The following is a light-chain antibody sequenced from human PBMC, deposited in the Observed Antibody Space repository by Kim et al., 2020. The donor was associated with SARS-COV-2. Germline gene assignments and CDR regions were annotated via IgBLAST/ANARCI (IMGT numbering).Light chain of an antibody. CDR1: QSGRSGS. CDR3: QQYHDSSST. J-gene: IGKJ1*01. V-gene: IGKV3-20*01. CDR2: GTS. Sequence: AAGEGATVSGRASQSGRSGSVAWYQQKPGQTPRLLIYGTSNRATGIPDRFSGSGSGTDFTLIITRLEPEDFAVYYCQQYHDSSSTFGQGTKVDIK.